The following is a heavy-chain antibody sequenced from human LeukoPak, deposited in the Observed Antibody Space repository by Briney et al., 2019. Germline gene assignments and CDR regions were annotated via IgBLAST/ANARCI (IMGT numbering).Heavy chain of an antibody. V-gene: IGHV3-21*05. CDR2: ISGSGSDM. CDR3: STDPRLLIY. Sequence: GGSLRLSCAASVFTFSSYAMSWVRQTPGKGLEWLAYISGSGSDMYYADSVKGRFTISRDNAKNSLYLQMNSLRPDDTALYYCSTDPRLLIYWGHGTLVTVSS. CDR1: VFTFSSYA. D-gene: IGHD2-8*01. J-gene: IGHJ4*01.